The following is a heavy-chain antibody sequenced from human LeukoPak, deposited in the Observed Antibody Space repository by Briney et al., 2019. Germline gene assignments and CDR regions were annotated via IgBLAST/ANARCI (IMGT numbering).Heavy chain of an antibody. CDR1: GFTVSSSY. CDR2: IKSKTDGASI. Sequence: GGSLRLSCAASGFTVSSSYVIWVRQAPGRGLERVGRIKSKTDGASIDYAAPVKGRFTISRDDSKDTLYLQMDGLKADDTAVYYCSTRILTERNDYWGQGTLVTVSS. D-gene: IGHD2-15*01. CDR3: STRILTERNDY. J-gene: IGHJ4*02. V-gene: IGHV3-15*07.